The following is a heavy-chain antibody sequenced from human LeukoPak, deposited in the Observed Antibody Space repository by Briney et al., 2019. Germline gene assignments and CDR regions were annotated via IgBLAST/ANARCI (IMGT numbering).Heavy chain of an antibody. D-gene: IGHD1-26*01. J-gene: IGHJ5*02. CDR3: AKDRELLGYNWFDP. CDR2: ISGSGGST. Sequence: GGSLRLPCAASGFTFDDYAMHWVRQAPGKGLEWVSAISGSGGSTYYADSVKGRFTISRDNSKNTLYLQMNSLRAEDTAVYYCAKDRELLGYNWFDPWGQGTLVTVSS. CDR1: GFTFDDYA. V-gene: IGHV3-23*01.